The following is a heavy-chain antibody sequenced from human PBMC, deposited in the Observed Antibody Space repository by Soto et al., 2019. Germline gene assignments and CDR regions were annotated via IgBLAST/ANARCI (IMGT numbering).Heavy chain of an antibody. V-gene: IGHV1-69*01. J-gene: IGHJ4*02. D-gene: IGHD5-12*01. CDR2: FIPIFATP. CDR3: ARRFSGAAWDY. CDR1: GGTFSTSA. Sequence: QVQLVQYGAEVKKPGSSVKVSCKASGGTFSTSAINWVRQAPGQGLDWMGGFIPIFATPTYAQTFQGRVTITADESTSTAYMELSGLRSEDTAVYFCARRFSGAAWDYWGQGTLVTVSS.